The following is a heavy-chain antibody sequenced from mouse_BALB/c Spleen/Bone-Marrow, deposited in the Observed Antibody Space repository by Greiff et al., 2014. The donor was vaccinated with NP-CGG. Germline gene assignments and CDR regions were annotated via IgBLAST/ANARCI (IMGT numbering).Heavy chain of an antibody. D-gene: IGHD2-14*01. J-gene: IGHJ2*01. CDR2: IHPNSANT. Sequence: QVQLQQSGSVLVRPRASVKLSCKTSGYTFTSSWMHWAKQRPGQGLEWIGEIHPNSANTNYNERFKGKATLTVDTSSSTAYVDLSSLTSEDSAVYYCARHHRYAYYFDYWGQGTTLTVSS. CDR1: GYTFTSSW. CDR3: ARHHRYAYYFDY. V-gene: IGHV1S130*01.